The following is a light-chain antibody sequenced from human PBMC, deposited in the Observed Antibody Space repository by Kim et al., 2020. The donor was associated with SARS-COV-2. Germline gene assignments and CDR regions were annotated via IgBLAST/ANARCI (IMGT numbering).Light chain of an antibody. J-gene: IGLJ3*02. V-gene: IGLV3-9*01. CDR3: QVWDSSTAV. CDR1: RIESKS. CDR2: RAS. Sequence: SVDRGQTARITWGGERIESKSVHWYKEKPGQAPVLVIYRASIRPSGIPERFAGSDSGNTATLTISRVQAGDEAHYYCQVWDSSTAVFGGGTQLTVL.